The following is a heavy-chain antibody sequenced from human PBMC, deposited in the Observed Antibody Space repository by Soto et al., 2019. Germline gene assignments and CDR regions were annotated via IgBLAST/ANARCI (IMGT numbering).Heavy chain of an antibody. V-gene: IGHV3-23*01. D-gene: IGHD6-19*01. J-gene: IGHJ3*02. CDR1: GFTFSSYA. Sequence: EVQLLESGGGLVQPGGSLRLSCAASGFTFSSYAMSWVGQAPGKGLEWVSAISGSGGTTYYADSVKGRFTFSRDNTKNTLYLQMNSLRAEDTAVYYCAKTANGWFSAFDIWGQGTMVTVSS. CDR2: ISGSGGTT. CDR3: AKTANGWFSAFDI.